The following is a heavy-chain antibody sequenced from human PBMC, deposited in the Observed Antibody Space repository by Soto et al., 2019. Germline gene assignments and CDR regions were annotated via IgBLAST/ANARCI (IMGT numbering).Heavy chain of an antibody. CDR2: IWYDGSNK. CDR3: TRDVSSRYFDL. V-gene: IGHV3-33*01. Sequence: QVQLVESGGGVVQPGRSLRLSCAASGFTFRNCGMHWVRQAPGKGLEWVAVIWYDGSNKYYADSVKGRFTISRDNSKNTLHLQMNSLRAEDTAVYYCTRDVSSRYFDLWGRGSLVTVSS. CDR1: GFTFRNCG. J-gene: IGHJ2*01.